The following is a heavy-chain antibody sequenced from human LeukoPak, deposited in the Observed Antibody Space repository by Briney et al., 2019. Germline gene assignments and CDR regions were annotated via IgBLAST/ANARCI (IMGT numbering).Heavy chain of an antibody. V-gene: IGHV3-48*04. J-gene: IGHJ4*02. D-gene: IGHD2-15*01. Sequence: GGSLRLSCAASGFTFSSYSMNWVRQAPGKGLEWVSYISTSSSTIYYADSVKGRFTISRDNAKNSLYLQMNSLRAEDTAVYYCASKKVVPATPFDYWGQGTLVTVSS. CDR3: ASKKVVPATPFDY. CDR2: ISTSSSTI. CDR1: GFTFSSYS.